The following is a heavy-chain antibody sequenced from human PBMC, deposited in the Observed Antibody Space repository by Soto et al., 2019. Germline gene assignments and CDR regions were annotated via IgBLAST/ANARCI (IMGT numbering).Heavy chain of an antibody. CDR2: MNPNSGNT. CDR1: GYTYTSYD. V-gene: IGHV1-8*01. Sequence: QVQLVQSGAEVKEPGASVKVSCKASGYTYTSYDVDWVRQATGQGLEWMGWMNPNSGNTAYAQKFQGRVTMTRNTSISTAYMELSSLTSEDTAVYYCARDRETYGMDVWGQGTTVTVSS. J-gene: IGHJ6*02. CDR3: ARDRETYGMDV.